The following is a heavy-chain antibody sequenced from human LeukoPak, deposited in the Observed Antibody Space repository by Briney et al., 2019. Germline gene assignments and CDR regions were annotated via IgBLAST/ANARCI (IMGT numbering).Heavy chain of an antibody. CDR3: ARDPTALRYYYYYGMDV. CDR2: MNPNSGNT. D-gene: IGHD4-11*01. J-gene: IGHJ6*02. V-gene: IGHV1-8*03. Sequence: ASVKVSCKASGYTFTSYDINWVRQATGQGLEWMGWMNPNSGNTGYAQKFQGRVTITRNTSISTAYMELSSLRSEDTAVYYCARDPTALRYYYYYGMDVWGQGTTVTVSS. CDR1: GYTFTSYD.